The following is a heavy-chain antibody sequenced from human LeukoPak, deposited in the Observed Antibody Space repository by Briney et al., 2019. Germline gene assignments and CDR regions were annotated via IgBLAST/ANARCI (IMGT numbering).Heavy chain of an antibody. V-gene: IGHV4-30-4*08. J-gene: IGHJ4*02. CDR3: ARRYYYDSSGYYLYCFDY. Sequence: PSQTLSLTCTVSGGSISSGDYYWSWIRQPPGKGLEWIGYIYYSGSTYYNPSLKSRVTISVDTSKNQFSLKLSSVTAADTAVYYCARRYYYDSSGYYLYCFDYWGQGTLVTVSS. CDR1: GGSISSGDYY. D-gene: IGHD3-22*01. CDR2: IYYSGST.